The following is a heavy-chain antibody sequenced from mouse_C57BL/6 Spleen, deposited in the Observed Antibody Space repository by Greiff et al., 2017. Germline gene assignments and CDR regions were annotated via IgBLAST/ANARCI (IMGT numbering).Heavy chain of an antibody. CDR1: GYTFTSYW. CDR3: ARGLRLRAY. V-gene: IGHV1-69*01. J-gene: IGHJ3*01. Sequence: QVQLQQPGAELVMPGASVKLSCKASGYTFTSYWMHWVKQRPGQGLEWIGEIDPSDSYTNYNEKFKSKATLTVDKSSSTAYMQLSSLTSEDSAVYYCARGLRLRAYWGQGTLVTVSA. D-gene: IGHD3-2*02. CDR2: IDPSDSYT.